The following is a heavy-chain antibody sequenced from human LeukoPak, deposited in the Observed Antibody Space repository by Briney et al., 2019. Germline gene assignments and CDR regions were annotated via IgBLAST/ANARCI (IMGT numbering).Heavy chain of an antibody. CDR2: INHSGST. Sequence: SETLSLTCAVYSGSFSGYYWSWIRQPPGKGLEWIGEINHSGSTNYNPSLKSRVTISADTSKNQFSLKLSSVTAADTAAYYCARGKRDSSWPHWFDPWGQGTLVTVSS. CDR1: SGSFSGYY. J-gene: IGHJ5*02. CDR3: ARGKRDSSWPHWFDP. V-gene: IGHV4-34*01. D-gene: IGHD6-13*01.